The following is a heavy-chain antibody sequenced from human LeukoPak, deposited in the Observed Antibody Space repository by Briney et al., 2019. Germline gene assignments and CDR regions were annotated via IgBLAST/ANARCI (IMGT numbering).Heavy chain of an antibody. J-gene: IGHJ1*01. CDR3: ARVGGLGYCSSTSCPEYFQH. CDR1: GYMFTTYT. V-gene: IGHV1-3*01. CDR2: INAGNGNT. Sequence: ASVKVSCKASGYMFTTYTMYWVRQAPGQRLEWMGWINAGNGNTKYSQKFQGRVTITRDTAASTVYMEVNSLRSEDTAVYYCARVGGLGYCSSTSCPEYFQHWGQGTLVTVSS. D-gene: IGHD2-2*01.